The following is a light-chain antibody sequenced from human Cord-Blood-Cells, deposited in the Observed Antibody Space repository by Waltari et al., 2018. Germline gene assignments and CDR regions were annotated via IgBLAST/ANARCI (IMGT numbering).Light chain of an antibody. Sequence: VLTQPPATLSVSPGKRSTLTCRASRSVSRNLAWYQQKPGQAPRHLSYGASTRATCIPARFSGSGCGTDVTLTISSLQSEDFAVYSCQQYNNWPRLTLGGGTKVEIK. CDR3: QQYNNWPRLT. CDR1: RSVSRN. V-gene: IGKV3-15*01. J-gene: IGKJ4*01. CDR2: GAS.